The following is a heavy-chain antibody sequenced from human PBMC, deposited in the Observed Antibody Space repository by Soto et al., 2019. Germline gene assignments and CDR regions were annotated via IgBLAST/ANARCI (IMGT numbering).Heavy chain of an antibody. V-gene: IGHV3-23*01. CDR1: GFTFSSYA. J-gene: IGHJ4*02. CDR3: AKRRGAGGHFDY. CDR2: VSIGGST. Sequence: GALRLSCAASGFTFSSYAMGWVRQGPGKGLEWVAVVSIGGSTHYADSVRGRFTISRDNSKNTLSLQMNSLTAEDTAVYFCAKRRGAGGHFDYWGQGALVTVSS. D-gene: IGHD2-15*01.